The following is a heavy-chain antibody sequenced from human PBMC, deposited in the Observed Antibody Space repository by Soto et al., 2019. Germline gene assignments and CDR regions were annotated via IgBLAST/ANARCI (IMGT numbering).Heavy chain of an antibody. CDR3: ARETSGRDAFDI. Sequence: QVQLQQWGAGLLKPSETLSLTCAVYGGSFSGYYWSWIRQPPGKGLEWIGEINHSGSTNYNPSLKSRVTISVDQSKNQFSLKLSSVTAADTAVYYCARETSGRDAFDIWGQGTMVTVSS. J-gene: IGHJ3*02. CDR1: GGSFSGYY. V-gene: IGHV4-34*01. CDR2: INHSGST.